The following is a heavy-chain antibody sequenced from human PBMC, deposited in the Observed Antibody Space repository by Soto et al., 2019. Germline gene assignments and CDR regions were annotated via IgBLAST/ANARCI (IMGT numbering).Heavy chain of an antibody. CDR1: GGSFRGYY. CDR3: ARGRNLRGYSYGYGYYYGMDV. Sequence: LETLSLRCAVYGGSFRGYYWRWIRQPPGKGLEWIGEINHSGSTNYNPSLKSRVTISVDTSKNQFSLKLSSVTAADTAVYYCARGRNLRGYSYGYGYYYGMDVWGQGTTVTVSS. V-gene: IGHV4-34*01. D-gene: IGHD5-18*01. J-gene: IGHJ6*02. CDR2: INHSGST.